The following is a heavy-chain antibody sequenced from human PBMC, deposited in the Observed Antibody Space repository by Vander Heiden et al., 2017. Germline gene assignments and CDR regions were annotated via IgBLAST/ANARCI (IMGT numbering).Heavy chain of an antibody. D-gene: IGHD6-13*01. CDR3: ARDSSSWRGAKWLAP. Sequence: QPQLVQSGADVMHPGASVKVSCETSGYAFETYGISWVRQAPGQGAEWMGWISGYNANKKYAQKFQGRVTLWTDTSTSTAYMQLKSLRSDDTAFYYCARDSSSWRGAKWLAPGGQGTMVTVSS. CDR2: ISGYNANK. V-gene: IGHV1-18*01. CDR1: GYAFETYG. J-gene: IGHJ5*02.